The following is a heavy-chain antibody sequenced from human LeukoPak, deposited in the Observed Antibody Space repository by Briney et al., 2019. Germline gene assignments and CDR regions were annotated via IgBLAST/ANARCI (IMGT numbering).Heavy chain of an antibody. CDR2: IYSGGST. CDR1: GFTVSSNY. Sequence: PGGSLRLSCAASGFTVSSNYMSWVRQAPGKGLEWVSVIYSGGSTYYADSVKGRFAISRDNSKNTLYLQMNSLRAEDAAVYYCARVGPAISSGWYYFVDYWGQGTLVTVSS. D-gene: IGHD6-19*01. CDR3: ARVGPAISSGWYYFVDY. J-gene: IGHJ4*02. V-gene: IGHV3-53*01.